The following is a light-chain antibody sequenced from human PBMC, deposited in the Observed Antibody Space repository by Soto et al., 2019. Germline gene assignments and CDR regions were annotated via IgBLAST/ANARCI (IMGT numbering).Light chain of an antibody. CDR2: GTS. Sequence: EIVLTQSPGTLSLSPGERATLSCRASQSVSSSYLAWYQQKPGQAPRLLIYGTSSRATAIPDRFSGSGSGTDFTLSISRLEPEDFAVYYCQQYGSSSLTFGQGTKVEIK. V-gene: IGKV3-20*01. J-gene: IGKJ1*01. CDR1: QSVSSSY. CDR3: QQYGSSSLT.